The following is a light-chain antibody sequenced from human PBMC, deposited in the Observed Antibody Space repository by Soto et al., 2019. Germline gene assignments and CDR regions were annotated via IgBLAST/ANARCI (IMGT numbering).Light chain of an antibody. CDR2: KND. J-gene: IGLJ3*02. Sequence: QSALTQPPSASGTPGQGVTISCSGSSSNIGSNFVAWYQQYPGTAPKLLIYKNDQRPSGVPDRFAGSKSGTSASLAISGLRSEEEADYYCATWDDSLRGVVFGGGTKLTVL. CDR1: SSNIGSNF. CDR3: ATWDDSLRGVV. V-gene: IGLV1-47*01.